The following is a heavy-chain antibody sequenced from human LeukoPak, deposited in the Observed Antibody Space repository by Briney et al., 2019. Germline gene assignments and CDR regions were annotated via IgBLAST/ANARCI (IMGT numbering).Heavy chain of an antibody. D-gene: IGHD4-17*01. Sequence: EASLKVSSKASLYTLNSYGISSVRPAPGQGLECMGWINPYNGNTNYALKVQDRVTMTTDTSTSIAYLELRSLRSDDTAIYYCAREIYGRFDYWGQGTLITVSS. CDR2: INPYNGNT. V-gene: IGHV1-18*01. CDR3: AREIYGRFDY. CDR1: LYTLNSYG. J-gene: IGHJ4*02.